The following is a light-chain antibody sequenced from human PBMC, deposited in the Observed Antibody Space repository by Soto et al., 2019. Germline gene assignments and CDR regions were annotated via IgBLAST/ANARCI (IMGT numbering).Light chain of an antibody. V-gene: IGKV1-12*01. CDR2: AAS. CDR3: HQVNKFALA. Sequence: DIQMTQSPSSVSASVGDRVTITCRTSQGISGLLAWYQQRPGKALKLLISAASSSQSGAPSRFSCSGSGTVLTLTISSLQPEDFATYDCHQVNKFALAVGGGTRVEIK. J-gene: IGKJ4*01. CDR1: QGISGL.